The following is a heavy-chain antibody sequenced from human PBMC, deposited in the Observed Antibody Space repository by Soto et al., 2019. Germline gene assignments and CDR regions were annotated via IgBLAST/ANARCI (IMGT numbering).Heavy chain of an antibody. D-gene: IGHD2-2*01. CDR2: ISYDEIDK. Sequence: GGSLRLSCAASGFTFTSHAMHWVRQTPGKSLEWVSSISYDEIDKKYASSVKVRFTVSRDNVNNTLSLQMNSLRPEETAVYYCAKDSGYQLPDNYFYYGLDXWGQVTTFTVS. V-gene: IGHV3-30*18. J-gene: IGHJ6*02. CDR3: AKDSGYQLPDNYFYYGLDX. CDR1: GFTFTSHA.